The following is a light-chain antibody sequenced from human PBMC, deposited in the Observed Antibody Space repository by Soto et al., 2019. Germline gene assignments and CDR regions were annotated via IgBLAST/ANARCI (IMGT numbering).Light chain of an antibody. CDR3: SSRGSSLTYV. CDR1: SSDVGAYNY. CDR2: EVN. Sequence: QSVLTQPASVSGSPGQSITISCTGTSSDVGAYNYVSWYQQHPGKAPKLIIYEVNNRPSGVSNRFSGSKSGNTASLTISGLLAEDEADYYCSSRGSSLTYVFGSGTKLTVL. J-gene: IGLJ1*01. V-gene: IGLV2-14*01.